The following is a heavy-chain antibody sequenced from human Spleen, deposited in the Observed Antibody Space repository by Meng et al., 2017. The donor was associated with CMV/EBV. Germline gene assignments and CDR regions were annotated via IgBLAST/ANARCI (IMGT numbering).Heavy chain of an antibody. V-gene: IGHV4-4*07. J-gene: IGHJ4*02. Sequence: LQRAAPRLVTPSVTVSLRCPVPCGSLMNLYWNWMRQPAGHSLDYICRNHRTGATDYNPSLQSRVTMSVDSSNNEFFLSLSFVTAADTAIYYCARRRGPRGYIDYWGQGILVTVSS. D-gene: IGHD3-10*01. CDR3: ARRRGPRGYIDY. CDR2: NHRTGAT. CDR1: CGSLMNLY.